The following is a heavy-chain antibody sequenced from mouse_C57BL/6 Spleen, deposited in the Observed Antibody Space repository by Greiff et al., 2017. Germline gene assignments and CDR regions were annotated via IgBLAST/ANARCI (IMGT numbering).Heavy chain of an antibody. D-gene: IGHD2-1*01. CDR1: GYTFTSYW. Sequence: VQLQESGAELVKPGASVKMSCKASGYTFTSYWITWVKQRPGQGLEWIGDIYPGSGSTNYNEKFKSKATLTVDTSSSTAYMRLSSLTSEDSAVYYCAGNYDAMDYWGQGTSVTVSS. V-gene: IGHV1-55*01. J-gene: IGHJ4*01. CDR3: AGNYDAMDY. CDR2: IYPGSGST.